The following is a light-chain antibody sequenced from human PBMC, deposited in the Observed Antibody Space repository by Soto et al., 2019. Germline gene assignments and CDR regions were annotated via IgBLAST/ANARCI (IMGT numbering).Light chain of an antibody. V-gene: IGLV2-8*01. CDR2: EVD. CDR3: SSYADSGIL. CDR1: SSDVGGYDY. J-gene: IGLJ1*01. Sequence: QSVLTQPPSASGSPGQSVTISCTGTSSDVGGYDYVSWYQQHPGKAPKLMIYEVDKRPSGVPDRFSGSKSDNTASLTVSGLQPDDEADYYCSSYADSGILFGTGTKVTVL.